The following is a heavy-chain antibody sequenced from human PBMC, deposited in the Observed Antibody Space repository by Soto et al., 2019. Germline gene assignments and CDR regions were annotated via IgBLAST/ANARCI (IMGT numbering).Heavy chain of an antibody. V-gene: IGHV3-33*01. Sequence: QVQLVESGGGVVQPGGSLRLSCAPSGFIFSSYGMHWVRQAPGKGLEWVAVIKYDGSNKYYADSVKGRFTISRDKSKNTLYLAMNSLRAEDTAVYYCARVKQGRGGYDSPFDYWGQGTLVTVSS. CDR3: ARVKQGRGGYDSPFDY. CDR1: GFIFSSYG. D-gene: IGHD5-12*01. CDR2: IKYDGSNK. J-gene: IGHJ4*02.